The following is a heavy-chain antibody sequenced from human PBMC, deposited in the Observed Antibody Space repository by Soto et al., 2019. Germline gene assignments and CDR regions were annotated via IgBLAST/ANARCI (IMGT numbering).Heavy chain of an antibody. CDR3: ARDGYGISTSCYSHAALVT. D-gene: IGHD2-2*03. V-gene: IGHV1-2*04. Sequence: ASVQVSCKASGYTFTGYYMHWVRQAPGQGLEWMGWINPNSGGTNYAQKFQGWVTMTRDTSISTAYMELSRLRSDDTAVYYCARDGYGISTSCYSHAALVTWGKGTMAT. CDR1: GYTFTGYY. J-gene: IGHJ3*02. CDR2: INPNSGGT.